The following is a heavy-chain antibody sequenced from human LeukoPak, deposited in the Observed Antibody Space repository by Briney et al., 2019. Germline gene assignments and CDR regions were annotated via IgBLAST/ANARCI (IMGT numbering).Heavy chain of an antibody. CDR3: ASGYLDDFWSGHF. J-gene: IGHJ4*02. CDR2: LKEEGRAK. Sequence: GGSLRLSCVAPGFTFSTHWMSWVRQVPGKGLERVANLKEEGRAKYSVESVKGRFTISRDTAKRSLYMQMDSLRAEDSAVYYCASGYLDDFWSGHFWGQGTQVTVSS. V-gene: IGHV3-7*01. D-gene: IGHD3-3*01. CDR1: GFTFSTHW.